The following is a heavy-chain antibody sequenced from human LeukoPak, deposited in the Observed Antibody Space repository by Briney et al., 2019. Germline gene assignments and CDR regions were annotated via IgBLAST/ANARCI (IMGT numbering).Heavy chain of an antibody. CDR3: ASSRYYYDSSGSYWYFDL. J-gene: IGHJ2*01. D-gene: IGHD3-22*01. CDR1: GGSISSGGYS. Sequence: SETLSLTCAVSGGSISSGGYSWSWIRQPPGKGLEWIGYIYHSGSTYYNPSLKSRVTISVDRSKNQFSLKLSSVTAADTAVYYCASSRYYYDSSGSYWYFDLWGRGTLVTVSS. V-gene: IGHV4-30-2*01. CDR2: IYHSGST.